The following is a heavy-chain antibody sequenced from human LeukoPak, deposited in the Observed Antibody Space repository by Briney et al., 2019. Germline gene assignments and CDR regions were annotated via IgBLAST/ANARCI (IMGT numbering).Heavy chain of an antibody. CDR1: GFTVSSNY. D-gene: IGHD1-26*01. CDR2: IYSRGST. J-gene: IGHJ4*02. Sequence: PGGSLRLSCAASGFTVSSNYMTWVRQAPGKGLEGVSIIYSRGSTYYADSVKGRFTISRDNSNNTLYLQMNSLKAEDTAVYYCARVREVLQIDYWGQGTLVTVSS. V-gene: IGHV3-66*01. CDR3: ARVREVLQIDY.